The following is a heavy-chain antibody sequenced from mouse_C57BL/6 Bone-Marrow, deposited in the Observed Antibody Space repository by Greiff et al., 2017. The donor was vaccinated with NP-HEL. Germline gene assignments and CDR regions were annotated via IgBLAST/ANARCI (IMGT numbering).Heavy chain of an antibody. CDR2: IYPRSGNT. J-gene: IGHJ2*01. V-gene: IGHV1-81*01. Sequence: QVQLQQSGAELARPGASVKLSCKASGYTFTSYGISWVKQRTGPGLEWIGEIYPRSGNTYYNEKFKGKATLTADKSSSTAYMELRSLTSEDSAVYFCARYYGSSAFDYWGQGTTLTVSS. D-gene: IGHD1-1*01. CDR3: ARYYGSSAFDY. CDR1: GYTFTSYG.